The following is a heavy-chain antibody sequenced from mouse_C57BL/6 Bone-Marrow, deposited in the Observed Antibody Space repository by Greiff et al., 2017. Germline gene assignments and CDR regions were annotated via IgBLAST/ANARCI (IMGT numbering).Heavy chain of an antibody. CDR1: GFTFSSYT. D-gene: IGHD1-1*01. V-gene: IGHV5-9*01. J-gene: IGHJ4*01. Sequence: EVHLVESGGGLVKPGGSLKLSCAASGFTFSSYTMSWVRQTPEKRLEWVATISGGGGNTYYPDSVKGRFTISRDNAKNTLYLQMSSLRSEDTALYYCASLSYYYGSSYFYAMDYWGQGTSVTVSS. CDR3: ASLSYYYGSSYFYAMDY. CDR2: ISGGGGNT.